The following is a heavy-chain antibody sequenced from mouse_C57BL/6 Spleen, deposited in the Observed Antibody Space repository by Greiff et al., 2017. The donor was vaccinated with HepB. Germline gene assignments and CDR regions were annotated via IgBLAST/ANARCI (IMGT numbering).Heavy chain of an antibody. Sequence: DVKLQESGPGLVKPSQSLSLTCSVTGYSITSGYYWNWIRQFPGNKLEWMGYISYDGSNNYNPSLKNRISITRDTSKNQFFLKLNSVTTEDTATYYCARDHIYSNYVYFDYWGQGTTLTVSS. CDR3: ARDHIYSNYVYFDY. D-gene: IGHD2-5*01. J-gene: IGHJ2*01. V-gene: IGHV3-6*01. CDR2: ISYDGSN. CDR1: GYSITSGYY.